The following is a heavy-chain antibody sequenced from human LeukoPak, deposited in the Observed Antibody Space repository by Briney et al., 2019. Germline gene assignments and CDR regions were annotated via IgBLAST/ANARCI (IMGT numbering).Heavy chain of an antibody. D-gene: IGHD3-16*01. V-gene: IGHV4-39*01. CDR3: ARRRSYGEEFDY. Sequence: SETLSLTCTVSGGSISSSSYYWGWIRQPPGKGLEWIRSIYSSGDTYCNPSLRSRVTISVDTSKNQFSLKLRSVTSTDTAVYFCARRRSYGEEFDYWGQGTLVTVSS. CDR2: IYSSGDT. J-gene: IGHJ4*02. CDR1: GGSISSSSYY.